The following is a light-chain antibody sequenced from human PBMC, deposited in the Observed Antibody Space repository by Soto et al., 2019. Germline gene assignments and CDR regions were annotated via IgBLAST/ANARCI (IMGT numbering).Light chain of an antibody. J-gene: IGKJ4*01. CDR3: QKYNSAPCT. Sequence: DIQMTQSPSSLSASVGDRVTITCRASHGISNYLAWYQQKPGKVPKLLIYAASTLQSGVPSRFSGSGSGTDFTLTISSLQPEDVATYYCQKYNSAPCTFGGGTKVEIK. CDR2: AAS. V-gene: IGKV1-27*01. CDR1: HGISNY.